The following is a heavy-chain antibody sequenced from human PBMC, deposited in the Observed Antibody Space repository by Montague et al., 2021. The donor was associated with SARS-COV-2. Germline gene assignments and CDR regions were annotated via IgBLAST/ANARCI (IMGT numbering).Heavy chain of an antibody. J-gene: IGHJ4*02. D-gene: IGHD3-16*02. CDR3: ARHRAYYDDVWGTHRYTLDY. CDR2: IYFSGST. V-gene: IGHV4-39*01. CDR1: GGSFSSSSYY. Sequence: SETLSLTCSVSGGSFSSSSYYWGWIRQPPGKGLEWIGSIYFSGSTNYNPSLKSRVTMSADTSKKQFSLRLTSVTAADTAVYYCARHRAYYDDVWGTHRYTLDYWGQGTLVTVSS.